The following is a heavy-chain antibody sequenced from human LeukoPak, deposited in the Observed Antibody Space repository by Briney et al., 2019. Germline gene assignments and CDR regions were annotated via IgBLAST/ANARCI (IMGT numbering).Heavy chain of an antibody. D-gene: IGHD1-26*01. CDR3: ARRRSYHDAFDI. CDR2: INHSGST. V-gene: IGHV4-34*01. CDR1: GGSFSGYY. Sequence: ASETLSLTCAVYGGSFSGYYWSWIRQPPGKGLEWIGEINHSGSTNYNPPLKSRVTISVDTSKNQFSLKLSSVTAADTAVYYCARRRSYHDAFDIWGQGTMVTVSS. J-gene: IGHJ3*02.